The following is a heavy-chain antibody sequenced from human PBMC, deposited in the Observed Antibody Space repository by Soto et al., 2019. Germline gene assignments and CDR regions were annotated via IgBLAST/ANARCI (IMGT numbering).Heavy chain of an antibody. CDR1: GGTFSDFQ. Sequence: QVQLQQWGARLLKPSETLSLTCAVYGGTFSDFQWSWIRQPPGKGLEWIGEINHSGSTSYNPSLNSRLTISVDTSKNQFSLKLSSVTAADTAVYYCARGKWLDNYWGQGTRVTVSS. V-gene: IGHV4-34*01. D-gene: IGHD6-19*01. CDR2: INHSGST. J-gene: IGHJ4*02. CDR3: ARGKWLDNY.